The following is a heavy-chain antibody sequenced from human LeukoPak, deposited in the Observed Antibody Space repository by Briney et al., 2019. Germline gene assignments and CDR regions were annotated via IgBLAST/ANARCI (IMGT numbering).Heavy chain of an antibody. CDR1: RYRFSRYW. Sequence: PGGSLRLYSPASRYRFSRYWMSRVRQAPGKGLEWVANIKEDGSEKYYVDSVKGRFTTSRDNAKNSLYLQMNSLRAEDTAVYYCARVNYESSGYYSGYFDNWGQGTLVTVSS. CDR2: IKEDGSEK. CDR3: ARVNYESSGYYSGYFDN. D-gene: IGHD3-22*01. V-gene: IGHV3-7*01. J-gene: IGHJ4*02.